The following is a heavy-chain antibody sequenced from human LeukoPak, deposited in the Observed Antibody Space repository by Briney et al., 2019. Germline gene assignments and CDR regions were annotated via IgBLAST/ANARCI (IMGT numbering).Heavy chain of an antibody. Sequence: GASVKVSCKASGFTFTVYYMHWVRQAPGQGLEWMGWINPNSGGTNYAQKFQGRVTMTRDTSISTAYMELSRLRSDDTAVYYCALHPPITMILVPTDYWGQGTLVTVSS. D-gene: IGHD3-22*01. CDR3: ALHPPITMILVPTDY. CDR2: INPNSGGT. CDR1: GFTFTVYY. V-gene: IGHV1-2*02. J-gene: IGHJ4*02.